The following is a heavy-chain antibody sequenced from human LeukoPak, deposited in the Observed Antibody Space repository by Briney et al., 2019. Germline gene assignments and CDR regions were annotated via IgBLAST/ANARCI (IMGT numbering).Heavy chain of an antibody. Sequence: GGSLRLSCAASGFPFSSYEMNWVRQAPGTGLEWVSYISSSGSTIYYADSVKGRFTISRDNAENSLYLQMNSLRAEDTAVYFCARDGGTITTGNWFDPWGQGTLVTVSS. V-gene: IGHV3-48*03. CDR3: ARDGGTITTGNWFDP. CDR1: GFPFSSYE. CDR2: ISSSGSTI. D-gene: IGHD4-11*01. J-gene: IGHJ5*02.